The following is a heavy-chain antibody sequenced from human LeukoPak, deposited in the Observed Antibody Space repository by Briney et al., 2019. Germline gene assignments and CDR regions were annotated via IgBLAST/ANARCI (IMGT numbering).Heavy chain of an antibody. Sequence: GGSLRLSCAASGFTFSRYNMNWVRQPPGKGLEWVSSISSGSSYKFYADSVNGRFTISIDNHKNSLYLQMNRLRAEDTAVYDCARYSGTYRDYWGQGTLVTVSS. CDR3: ARYSGTYRDY. CDR2: ISSGSSYK. CDR1: GFTFSRYN. J-gene: IGHJ4*02. D-gene: IGHD1-26*01. V-gene: IGHV3-21*01.